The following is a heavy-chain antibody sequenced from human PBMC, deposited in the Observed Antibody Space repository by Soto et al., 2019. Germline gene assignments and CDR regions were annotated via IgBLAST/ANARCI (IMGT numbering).Heavy chain of an antibody. CDR1: GFTFSSYA. Sequence: GGSLRLSCAASGFTFSSYAMSWVRQAPGKGLEWVSAISGSGGSTYYADSVKGRFTISRDNSKNTLYLQMNSLRAEDTAVYYCAKSADCSSTSCYAYFDYWGQGTLVTVSS. CDR3: AKSADCSSTSCYAYFDY. V-gene: IGHV3-23*01. D-gene: IGHD2-2*01. CDR2: ISGSGGST. J-gene: IGHJ4*02.